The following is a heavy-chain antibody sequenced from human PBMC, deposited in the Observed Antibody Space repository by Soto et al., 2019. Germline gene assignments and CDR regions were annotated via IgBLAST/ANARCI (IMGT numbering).Heavy chain of an antibody. CDR2: MNPNSGNT. V-gene: IGHV1-8*01. CDR3: ARGNPVLRFLEWLLLGAFDI. J-gene: IGHJ3*02. D-gene: IGHD3-3*01. CDR1: GYTFTSYD. Sequence: QVQLVQSGAEVQKPGASVKVSCKASGYTFTSYDINWVRQATGQGLEWMGWMNPNSGNTGYAQKFQGRVTMTRNTSISTAYMGLSSLRSEDTAVYYCARGNPVLRFLEWLLLGAFDICGQGTMVTASS.